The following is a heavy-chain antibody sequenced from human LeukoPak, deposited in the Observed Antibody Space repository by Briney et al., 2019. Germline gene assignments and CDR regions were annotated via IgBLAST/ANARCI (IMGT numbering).Heavy chain of an antibody. V-gene: IGHV5-51*01. CDR2: IYPSDSDT. D-gene: IGHD3-9*01. CDR1: GYSFPSYW. Sequence: GQPLKISCKGFGYSFPSYWIGWVRQIPGKGLEWMGIIYPSDSDTRNSPSFQGQVTSSHDKSLRTAYLQCSGLKHSHTPMYNSARLRSSDWYYFDYWGQGALVTVSS. CDR3: ARLRSSDWYYFDY. J-gene: IGHJ4*02.